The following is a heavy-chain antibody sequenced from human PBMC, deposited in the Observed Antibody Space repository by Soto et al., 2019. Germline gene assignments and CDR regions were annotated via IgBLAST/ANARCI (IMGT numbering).Heavy chain of an antibody. J-gene: IGHJ4*02. CDR3: AKERATTTAFDY. V-gene: IGHV3-23*01. Sequence: GGSLRLSCAASGFTFSRDGMSWVRQAPGKGLEWVSLITDNGGSTYYADSVKGRFTISRDNTKNTLFLQMNSLRAEDAAVYYCAKERATTTAFDYWGQGALVTVSS. CDR1: GFTFSRDG. CDR2: ITDNGGST. D-gene: IGHD4-17*01.